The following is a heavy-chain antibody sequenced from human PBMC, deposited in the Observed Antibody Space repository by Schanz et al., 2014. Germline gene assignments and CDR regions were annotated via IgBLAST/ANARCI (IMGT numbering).Heavy chain of an antibody. CDR1: GFTFSSYS. CDR2: ISSSSSYI. Sequence: EVQLVESGGGLVQPGGSLRLSCAASGFTFSSYSMNWVRQAPGKGLEWVSSISSSSSYIYYADSVKGRFTISRDNAKNSLYLQMNRLRAEDTALYYCAIIGVMVAVAGTRADYWGQGTLXTVSS. J-gene: IGHJ4*02. CDR3: AIIGVMVAVAGTRADY. V-gene: IGHV3-21*01. D-gene: IGHD6-19*01.